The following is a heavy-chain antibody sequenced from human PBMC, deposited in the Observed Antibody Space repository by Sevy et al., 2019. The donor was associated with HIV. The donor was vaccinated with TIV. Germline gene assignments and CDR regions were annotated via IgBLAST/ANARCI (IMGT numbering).Heavy chain of an antibody. V-gene: IGHV3-7*01. CDR3: AREVGGYNWRPYYFDS. Sequence: GGSLRLSCAASGFTFTNYWMSWVRQTPGKGLEWVATIKQDESEKYYVDSVKGRFDISRDNGKNSVSLQMNGLRAEDTALYYCAREVGGYNWRPYYFDSWGQGTLVTVSS. CDR2: IKQDESEK. D-gene: IGHD5-12*01. CDR1: GFTFTNYW. J-gene: IGHJ4*02.